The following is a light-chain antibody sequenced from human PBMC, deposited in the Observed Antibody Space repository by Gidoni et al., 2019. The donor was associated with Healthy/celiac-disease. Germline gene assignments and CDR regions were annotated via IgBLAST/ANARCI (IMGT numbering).Light chain of an antibody. J-gene: IGLJ2*01. Sequence: QSALTQPRSVSGSPGQPVTISCTGTSSDVGGYHYVSWYQQHPGKAPKLMIYDVSKRPSGVPDRFSGSKSGNTASLTISGLQAEDEADYYCCSYAGSYTFEVVFGGGTKLTVL. CDR3: CSYAGSYTFEVV. CDR1: SSDVGGYHY. CDR2: DVS. V-gene: IGLV2-11*01.